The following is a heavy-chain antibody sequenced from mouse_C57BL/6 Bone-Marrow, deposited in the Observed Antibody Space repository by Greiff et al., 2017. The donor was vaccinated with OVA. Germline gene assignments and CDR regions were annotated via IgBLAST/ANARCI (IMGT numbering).Heavy chain of an antibody. J-gene: IGHJ4*01. CDR1: GFTFSDYG. Sequence: EVHLVESGGGLVKPGGSLKLSCAASGFTFSDYGMHWVRQAPEKGLEWVAYISRGSSTIYYADTVKGRFTISRDNAKNTLFLQMTSLRSEDTAMYYCARRVYYGSSYDAMDYWGQGTSVTVSS. CDR2: ISRGSSTI. CDR3: ARRVYYGSSYDAMDY. V-gene: IGHV5-17*01. D-gene: IGHD1-1*01.